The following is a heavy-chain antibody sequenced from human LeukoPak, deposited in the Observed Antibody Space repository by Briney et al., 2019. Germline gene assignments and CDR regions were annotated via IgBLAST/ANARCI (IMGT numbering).Heavy chain of an antibody. J-gene: IGHJ4*02. D-gene: IGHD2-2*01. CDR3: AKESVVYCSSTSCQRGFDY. CDR2: IWYDGSNK. Sequence: GGSLRLSCAASGFTFSSYGMHWVRQAPGKGLEWVAVIWYDGSNKYYADSVKGRFTIIRDNSKNTLYLQMNSLRAEDTAVYYCAKESVVYCSSTSCQRGFDYWGQGTLVTVSS. V-gene: IGHV3-33*06. CDR1: GFTFSSYG.